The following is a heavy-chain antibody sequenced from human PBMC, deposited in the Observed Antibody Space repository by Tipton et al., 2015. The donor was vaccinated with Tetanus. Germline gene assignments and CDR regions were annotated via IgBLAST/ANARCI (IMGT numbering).Heavy chain of an antibody. CDR2: IYTGGST. J-gene: IGHJ4*02. V-gene: IGHV3-NL1*01. Sequence: SLRLSCEASGFTFGRFGMHWVRQAPGKGLEWVAVIYTGGSTYYADSVRGRFTISRDNSRDTLYLQMNSLRADDTAVYYCASSPRFRTGRFESWGQGTQVTVSS. CDR1: GFTFGRFG. CDR3: ASSPRFRTGRFES. D-gene: IGHD7-27*01.